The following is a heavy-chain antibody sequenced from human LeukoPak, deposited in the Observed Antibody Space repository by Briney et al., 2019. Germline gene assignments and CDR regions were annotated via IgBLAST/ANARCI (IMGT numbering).Heavy chain of an antibody. V-gene: IGHV3-11*06. Sequence: PGGSLRLSCAASGFTFSDYYMSWIRQAPGKGLEWVSYISSSSSYTNYADSVKGRFTISRDNAKNSLYLQMNSLRPEDTAVYYCAKERPRESVVITTTRDVFDVWGRGTMVTVSS. D-gene: IGHD3-10*01. CDR2: ISSSSSYT. CDR3: AKERPRESVVITTTRDVFDV. CDR1: GFTFSDYY. J-gene: IGHJ3*01.